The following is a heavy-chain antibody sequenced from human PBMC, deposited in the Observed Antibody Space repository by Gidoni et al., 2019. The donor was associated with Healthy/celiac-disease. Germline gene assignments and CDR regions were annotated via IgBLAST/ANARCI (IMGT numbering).Heavy chain of an antibody. V-gene: IGHV3-9*01. CDR3: AKGRVGATPACWFDP. CDR2: ISWNSGSI. Sequence: EVQLVESGGGLVQPGRSLRLSCAASGFTFADYARHWVRQAPGKGLEWVSGISWNSGSIGYADSVKGRFTISRDNAKNSLYLQMNSLRAEDTALYYCAKGRVGATPACWFDPWGQGTLVTVSS. J-gene: IGHJ5*02. D-gene: IGHD1-26*01. CDR1: GFTFADYA.